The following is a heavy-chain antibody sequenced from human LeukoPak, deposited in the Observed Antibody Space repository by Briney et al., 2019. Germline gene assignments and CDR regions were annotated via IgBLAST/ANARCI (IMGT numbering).Heavy chain of an antibody. CDR1: GGSIRGSNYY. Sequence: SETLSLICSVSGGSIRGSNYYWGWIRQPPGKGLEWIGNIDFSGSTNYNSSFESRVTMSVDTSKNQFSLKFTSATAADSAVYYCARHRDSSGYWGPIDYWGQGTLVTVSS. V-gene: IGHV4-39*07. D-gene: IGHD3-22*01. J-gene: IGHJ4*02. CDR3: ARHRDSSGYWGPIDY. CDR2: IDFSGST.